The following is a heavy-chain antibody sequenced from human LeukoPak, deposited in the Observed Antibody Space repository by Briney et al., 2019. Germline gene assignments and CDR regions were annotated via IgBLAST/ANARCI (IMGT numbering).Heavy chain of an antibody. Sequence: SETLSLTCTVSGGSIKGWYWNWIRQPPGKGLEWIGYIYRNDNTNYNPSLKSRVTMSVDTSKNQFSLRLSSVTAADTAVYYCARQAYYSESGSWTGFDYWGQGTLAPVSS. V-gene: IGHV4-59*08. CDR1: GGSIKGWY. D-gene: IGHD3-10*01. J-gene: IGHJ4*02. CDR2: IYRNDNT. CDR3: ARQAYYSESGSWTGFDY.